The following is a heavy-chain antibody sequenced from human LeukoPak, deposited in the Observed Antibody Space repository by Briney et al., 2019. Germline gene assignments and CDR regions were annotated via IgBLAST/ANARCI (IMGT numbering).Heavy chain of an antibody. J-gene: IGHJ4*02. CDR3: ARAPIVGATHIDY. D-gene: IGHD1-26*01. CDR2: TYYKSKWYN. V-gene: IGHV6-1*01. Sequence: SQTLSLTCAISGDSVSRNSAAWNWIRHSPSRGLGWLGWTYYKSKWYNDYAVSVKSRITINPDTSKNQFSLQLKSVTPEDTAVYYCARAPIVGATHIDYWGQGTLVTVSS. CDR1: GDSVSRNSAA.